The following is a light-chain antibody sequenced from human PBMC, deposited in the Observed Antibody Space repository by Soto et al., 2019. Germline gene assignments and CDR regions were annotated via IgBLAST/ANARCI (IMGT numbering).Light chain of an antibody. CDR2: GAS. CDR3: LLYFSPDRYT. Sequence: EIVLTQTRGTLSLSPGERATLSCRASQSVTSSHLAWYQQKPGQAPRLLIYGASTRATGIPDRFSGSGSDTDFSLTIRRLDPEDFAMYYCLLYFSPDRYTFGPGTKVQIK. V-gene: IGKV3-20*01. CDR1: QSVTSSH. J-gene: IGKJ2*01.